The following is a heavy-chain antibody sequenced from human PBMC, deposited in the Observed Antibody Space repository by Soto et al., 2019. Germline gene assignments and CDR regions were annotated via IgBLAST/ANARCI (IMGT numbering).Heavy chain of an antibody. J-gene: IGHJ4*02. CDR2: INSDGSST. D-gene: IGHD3-3*01. CDR1: GDTFSIYG. V-gene: IGHV3-74*01. CDR3: ARDKGRITIVGVVIHTYYFGY. Sequence: GGSPGLCRAASGDTFSIYGVHWFRQAPGKGLVWVSRINSDGSSTSYADSVKGRFTISRDNAKNTLYLQMNSLRAEDTAVYYCARDKGRITIVGVVIHTYYFGYWRKRTLVTGSS.